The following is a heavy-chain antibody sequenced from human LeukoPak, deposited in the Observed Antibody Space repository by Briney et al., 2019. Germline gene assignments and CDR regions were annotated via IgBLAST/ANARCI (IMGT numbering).Heavy chain of an antibody. Sequence: ASVKVSCKASGYSFTDYYMHWVRRAPGQGLEWMGWINPYSGDTNYEQKFQGRVTMTRDTSISTAYMELSSLRSDDTAVYYCVSGNYFDYWGQGALVTVSS. J-gene: IGHJ4*02. CDR3: VSGNYFDY. CDR1: GYSFTDYY. V-gene: IGHV1-2*02. D-gene: IGHD2-15*01. CDR2: INPYSGDT.